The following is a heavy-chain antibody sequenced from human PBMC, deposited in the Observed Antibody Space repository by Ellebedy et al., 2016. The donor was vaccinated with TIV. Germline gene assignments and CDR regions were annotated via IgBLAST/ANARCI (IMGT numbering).Heavy chain of an antibody. J-gene: IGHJ6*02. CDR1: GGSISSGGYY. D-gene: IGHD3-10*01. Sequence: MPSETLSLTCTVSGGSISSGGYYWSWIRQHPGKGLEWIGYIYYSGSTYYNPSLKSRVTISVDTSKNQFSLKLSSVTAADTAVYYCARDRIGVGVYGMDVWGQGTTVTVSS. V-gene: IGHV4-31*03. CDR3: ARDRIGVGVYGMDV. CDR2: IYYSGST.